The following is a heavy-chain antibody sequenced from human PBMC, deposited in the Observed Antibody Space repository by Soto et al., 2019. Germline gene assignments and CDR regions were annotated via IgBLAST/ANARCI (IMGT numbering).Heavy chain of an antibody. CDR2: IWHDGNNK. CDR1: GFTFSNYG. D-gene: IGHD1-26*01. J-gene: IGHJ6*02. Sequence: PGGSLRLSCAASGFTFSNYGMHWVRQAPGKGLEWVAIIWHDGNNKYYADSVRGRFIISRDNSKSRLYLQMNSLRAEDTAVYYCASDLVGASDSYGLDVWTKGPRSPSP. V-gene: IGHV3-33*01. CDR3: ASDLVGASDSYGLDV.